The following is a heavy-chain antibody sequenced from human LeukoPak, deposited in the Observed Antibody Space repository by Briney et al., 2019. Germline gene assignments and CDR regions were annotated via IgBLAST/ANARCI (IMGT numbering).Heavy chain of an antibody. CDR3: GYCSGGSCYSNWFDP. Sequence: ASVKVSCKASGYTVTSYGISWVRQAPGQGLEWMGWISAYNGNTNYAQKLQGRVTMTTDTSTSTAYMELRSLRSDDTAVYYCGYCSGGSCYSNWFDPWGQGTLVTVSS. J-gene: IGHJ5*02. D-gene: IGHD2-15*01. V-gene: IGHV1-18*01. CDR1: GYTVTSYG. CDR2: ISAYNGNT.